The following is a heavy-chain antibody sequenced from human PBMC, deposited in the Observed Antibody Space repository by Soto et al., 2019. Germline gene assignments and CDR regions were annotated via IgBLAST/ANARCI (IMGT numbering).Heavy chain of an antibody. D-gene: IGHD6-25*01. CDR1: GFNFGNYA. J-gene: IGHJ4*02. CDR3: AKDKGGTPYYIDS. Sequence: VLLVESGGGLVQPGRSLRLSCAVSGFNFGNYAMHWVRQAPGKGLEWVAAVNWNSDKVAYAGSVLGRFTIFRDSAKNSLDLQMNDLTNEDTAFYYCAKDKGGTPYYIDSWGQGILVTVSS. V-gene: IGHV3-9*01. CDR2: VNWNSDKV.